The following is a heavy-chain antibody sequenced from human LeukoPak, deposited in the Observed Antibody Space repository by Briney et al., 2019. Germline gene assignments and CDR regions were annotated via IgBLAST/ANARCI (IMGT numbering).Heavy chain of an antibody. Sequence: VASVKVSCKASGYTFTSYDINWVRQATGQGLEWMGWMNPNSGNTGYAQKFQGRVTMTRNTSISTAYMELSSLRSEDTAVYYCARGIGYDFWSDYNSDYWGQGTLVTVSS. CDR2: MNPNSGNT. J-gene: IGHJ4*02. V-gene: IGHV1-8*01. CDR1: GYTFTSYD. D-gene: IGHD3-3*01. CDR3: ARGIGYDFWSDYNSDY.